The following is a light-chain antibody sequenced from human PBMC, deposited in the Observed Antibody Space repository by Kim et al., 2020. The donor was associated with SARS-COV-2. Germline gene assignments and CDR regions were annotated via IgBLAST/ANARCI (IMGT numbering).Light chain of an antibody. V-gene: IGKV3-15*01. CDR3: QQYNDWRS. CDR1: QSIGNS. CDR2: AAS. Sequence: SVFPGGRATLSCRASQSIGNSLAWYKQNPGQPPRLLIYAASTRATGIPARFSGSGSGTEFTLTISSLQSGDFATYYCQQYNDWRSFGQGTKVDIK. J-gene: IGKJ1*01.